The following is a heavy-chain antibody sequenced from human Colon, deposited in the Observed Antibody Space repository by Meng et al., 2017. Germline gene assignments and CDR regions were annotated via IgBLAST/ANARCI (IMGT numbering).Heavy chain of an antibody. Sequence: QVQLHQSGPGLVKPSQTLSLTRVISGDSVSSNTAAWNWIRQSPSRGLEWLGRTNYRSKWYNEYAVSVKSRMTFNADTSKNQVSLQVNSVTPEDTAVYYCARDHGYSYGLPLDYWGQGILVTVSS. CDR1: GDSVSSNTAA. CDR3: ARDHGYSYGLPLDY. D-gene: IGHD5-18*01. V-gene: IGHV6-1*01. J-gene: IGHJ4*02. CDR2: TNYRSKWYN.